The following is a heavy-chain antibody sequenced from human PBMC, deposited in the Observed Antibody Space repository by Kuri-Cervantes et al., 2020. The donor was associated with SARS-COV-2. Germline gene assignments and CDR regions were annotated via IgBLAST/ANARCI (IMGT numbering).Heavy chain of an antibody. CDR3: AAPRRYSGYDFDY. V-gene: IGHV3-21*01. CDR2: ISSSSSYI. J-gene: IGHJ4*02. Sequence: LSLSCAASGFTFSSYSMNWVRQAPGKGLEWVSSISSSSSYIYYADSVKGRFTISRDNAKNSLYLQMNSLRAEDTAVYYCAAPRRYSGYDFDYWGQGTLVTVSS. D-gene: IGHD5-12*01. CDR1: GFTFSSYS.